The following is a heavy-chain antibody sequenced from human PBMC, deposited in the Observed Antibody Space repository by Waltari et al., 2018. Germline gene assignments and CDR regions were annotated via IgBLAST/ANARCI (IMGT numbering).Heavy chain of an antibody. D-gene: IGHD1-26*01. CDR3: ATRHLLQGLVETAY. CDR1: GYHFTTFA. CDR2: VNVGVGST. V-gene: IGHV1-3*01. Sequence: QVQVLQSGAEVMKPGASVKISCQVSGYHFTTFAVHWVRLAPGQKFEWLGWVNVGVGSTKTSQKFNDRRTFTKETSATTVYMELRGLTSQDTAVYYCATRHLLQGLVETAYWGQGTQVNVST. J-gene: IGHJ4*02.